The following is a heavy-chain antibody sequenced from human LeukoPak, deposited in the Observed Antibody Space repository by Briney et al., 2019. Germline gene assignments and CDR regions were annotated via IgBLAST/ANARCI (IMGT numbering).Heavy chain of an antibody. V-gene: IGHV4-4*07. J-gene: IGHJ5*02. CDR1: GGSISSYY. CDR2: IYTSGST. Sequence: SETLSLTCTVSGGSISSYYWSWIRQPAGKGLEWIGRIYTSGSTNYNPSLKSRVTMSADTSKNQFSLKLSSVTAADTAVYYCARILGYCSSTSCSNWFDPWGQGTLVTVSS. CDR3: ARILGYCSSTSCSNWFDP. D-gene: IGHD2-2*01.